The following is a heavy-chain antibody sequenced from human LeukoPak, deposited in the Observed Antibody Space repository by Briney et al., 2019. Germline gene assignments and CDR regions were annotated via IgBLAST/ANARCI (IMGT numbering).Heavy chain of an antibody. CDR2: NNSDGSST. CDR1: GFTFSTYW. J-gene: IGHJ4*02. V-gene: IGHV3-74*01. Sequence: GRTLRLSCAASGFTFSTYWMHWVREAPGKGLVWVSRNNSDGSSTSYAGSVKGRFTIARDNAENTVYVQVSSLRAEDTAVYYCVRGRYGGYLDYWGQGTLVTVSS. D-gene: IGHD4-23*01. CDR3: VRGRYGGYLDY.